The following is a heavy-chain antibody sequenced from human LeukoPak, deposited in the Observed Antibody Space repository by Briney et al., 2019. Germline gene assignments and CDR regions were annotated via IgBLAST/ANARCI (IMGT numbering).Heavy chain of an antibody. CDR2: IWYDGSNK. CDR3: ARGGDGYNPFLDI. V-gene: IGHV3-33*01. D-gene: IGHD5-24*01. J-gene: IGHJ3*02. CDR1: GFTFSSYG. Sequence: PGRSLRLSCAASGFTFSSYGTHWVRQAPGKGLEWVAVIWYDGSNKYYADSVKGRSTISRDNSKNTLYLQMNSLRAEDTAVYYCARGGDGYNPFLDIWGQGTMVTVSS.